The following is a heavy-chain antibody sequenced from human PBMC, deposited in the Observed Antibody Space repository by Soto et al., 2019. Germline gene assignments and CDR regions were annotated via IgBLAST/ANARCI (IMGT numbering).Heavy chain of an antibody. CDR2: ISYEGSIQ. D-gene: IGHD3-16*02. CDR1: GFTFSTYG. J-gene: IGHJ4*02. V-gene: IGHV3-30*03. Sequence: QVQLVESGGGVVQPGRSLRLSCEGSGFTFSTYGMHWVRQAPGKGLEWVAVISYEGSIQFYADSVKDRFTISRDNSNNTLYLQMNSLRPDDTAVYYCARTKVTFGGVIVPIDDWGQGSLVTVSS. CDR3: ARTKVTFGGVIVPIDD.